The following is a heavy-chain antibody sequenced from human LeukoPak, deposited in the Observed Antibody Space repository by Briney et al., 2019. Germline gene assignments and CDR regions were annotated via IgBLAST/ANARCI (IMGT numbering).Heavy chain of an antibody. D-gene: IGHD1-26*01. Sequence: GGSLRLSCVASGFPFSSYWMTWVRQAPGKGLEWVANIKQDGSKKSYVDSVKGRFTISRDNAKNSLYLQMNSLRAEDTAVYYCARETEWELLGFDYWGQGTLVTVSS. CDR3: ARETEWELLGFDY. V-gene: IGHV3-7*03. CDR1: GFPFSSYW. CDR2: IKQDGSKK. J-gene: IGHJ4*02.